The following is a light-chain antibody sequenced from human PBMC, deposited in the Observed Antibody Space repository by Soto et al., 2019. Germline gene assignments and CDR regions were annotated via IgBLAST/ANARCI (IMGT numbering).Light chain of an antibody. V-gene: IGKV1-9*01. Sequence: DIPLTQSPSFLSASVEDRVTITCRASQGISSYLAWYQQKPGKAPKLLIYAASTLQSGVPSRFSGSGSGTEFTLTISSLQPEDFATYYCQQLNSYPITFGQGTRLEIK. CDR2: AAS. CDR3: QQLNSYPIT. J-gene: IGKJ5*01. CDR1: QGISSY.